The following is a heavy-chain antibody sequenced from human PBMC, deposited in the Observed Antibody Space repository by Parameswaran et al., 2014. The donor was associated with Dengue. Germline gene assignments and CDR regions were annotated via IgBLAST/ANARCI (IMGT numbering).Heavy chain of an antibody. V-gene: IGHV3-15*01. CDR2: IKSKTDGGTT. D-gene: IGHD2-2*01. Sequence: RWIRQPPGKGLEWVGRIKSKTDGGTTDYAAPVKGRFTISRDDSKNTLYLQMNSLIIDDTAVYYCSTDVWPGQLPYYYYGMDVWGQGTTVTVSS. J-gene: IGHJ6*02. CDR3: STDVWPGQLPYYYYGMDV.